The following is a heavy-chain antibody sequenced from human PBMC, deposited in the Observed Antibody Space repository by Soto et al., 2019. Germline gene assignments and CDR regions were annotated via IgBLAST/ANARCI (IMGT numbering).Heavy chain of an antibody. CDR2: IYWDDDT. CDR3: ARVGTALRPSFDS. CDR1: GFSLTTTGVG. D-gene: IGHD2-2*02. V-gene: IGHV2-5*02. J-gene: IGHJ4*02. Sequence: QITLKESGPTVVKPTQTLTLTCTFSGFSLTTTGVGVGWIRQPPGKALEFLSLIYWDDDTRYSPSLKSRLTXTXDXXKHQVVLTMTTMDPVDTATYYCARVGTALRPSFDSWGQGTLVTVSS.